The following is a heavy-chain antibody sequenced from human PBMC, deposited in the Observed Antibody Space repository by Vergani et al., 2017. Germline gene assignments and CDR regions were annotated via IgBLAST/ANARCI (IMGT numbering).Heavy chain of an antibody. J-gene: IGHJ4*02. Sequence: EVELVQSGPEMRKPGESLKISCKGSEYSFGNYWIGWVRQMSGKGLEWMGIIYPADSDTRYSPSFQGQVTISADKSISTAFLQWDSLKDSDTALYYCARHTTYTDSWGQGTLVTVSS. CDR2: IYPADSDT. CDR1: EYSFGNYW. V-gene: IGHV5-51*01. CDR3: ARHTTYTDS. D-gene: IGHD2/OR15-2a*01.